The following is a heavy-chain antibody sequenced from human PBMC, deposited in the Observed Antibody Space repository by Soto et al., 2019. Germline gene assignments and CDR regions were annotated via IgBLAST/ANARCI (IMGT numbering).Heavy chain of an antibody. CDR1: GGSFSGYY. CDR3: AMVLDVYYYDGMDD. J-gene: IGHJ6*02. CDR2: INHSGST. Sequence: SETLSLTCAVYGGSFSGYYWSWIRQPPGKGLEWIGEINHSGSTNYNPSLKSRVTISVDTSKNQFSLKLSSVTAADTAVYYCAMVLDVYYYDGMDDWGQWTTV. V-gene: IGHV4-34*01.